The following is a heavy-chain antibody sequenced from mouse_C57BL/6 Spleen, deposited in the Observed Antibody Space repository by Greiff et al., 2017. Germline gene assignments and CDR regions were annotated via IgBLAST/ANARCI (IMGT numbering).Heavy chain of an antibody. D-gene: IGHD2-4*01. J-gene: IGHJ2*01. V-gene: IGHV1-50*01. Sequence: QVQLQQPGAELVKPGASVKLSCKASGYTFTSYWMQWVKQRPGQGLEWIGEIDPSDSYTNYNPKFKGKATLTVDASSSTAYMQLSSLTSEDAAVXYCARPYDYGDYWGQGTTLTVSS. CDR1: GYTFTSYW. CDR3: ARPYDYGDY. CDR2: IDPSDSYT.